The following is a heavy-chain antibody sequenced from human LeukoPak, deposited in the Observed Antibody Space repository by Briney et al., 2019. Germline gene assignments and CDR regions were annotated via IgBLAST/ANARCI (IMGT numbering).Heavy chain of an antibody. CDR1: GASFSAYF. D-gene: IGHD2-15*01. Sequence: PSEPLSLPCAVYGASFSAYFWNWIRPAPGKPLEYIGEINHRGSSHYNPSLKTRVTLSVETSKNQFSLKLTSVTAADTAVYFCARGSSFDGYCSAGACDAGYYDSWGQGTPVTVSS. V-gene: IGHV4-34*01. CDR2: INHRGSS. CDR3: ARGSSFDGYCSAGACDAGYYDS. J-gene: IGHJ4*02.